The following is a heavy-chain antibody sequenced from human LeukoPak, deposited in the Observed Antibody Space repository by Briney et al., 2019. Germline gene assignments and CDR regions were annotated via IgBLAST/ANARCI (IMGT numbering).Heavy chain of an antibody. Sequence: ASVKVSCKASGYTFTSYGISWVRQAPGQGLEWMGWISAYNGNTNYAQKLQGRVTMTTDTATSTAYMELKSLRSDDTAGYHSAIEFFGDLINSAIDYWGQGTLVTVSS. J-gene: IGHJ4*01. CDR2: ISAYNGNT. D-gene: IGHD4-17*01. CDR1: GYTFTSYG. V-gene: IGHV1-18*01. CDR3: AIEFFGDLINSAIDY.